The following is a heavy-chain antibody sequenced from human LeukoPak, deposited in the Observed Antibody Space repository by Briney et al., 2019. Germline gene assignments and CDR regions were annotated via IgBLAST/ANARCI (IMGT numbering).Heavy chain of an antibody. CDR1: GFIFSSYW. CDR2: IKQDGSEK. D-gene: IGHD1-1*01. J-gene: IGHJ4*02. Sequence: GGSLRLSCAASGFIFSSYWMSWVRQAPGKGLEWVANIKQDGSEKYYVDSVKGRFTISRDNAKNSLYLQMNSLRAEDTAVYYCARDRTGTRLYYFDYWGQGTLVTVSS. V-gene: IGHV3-7*01. CDR3: ARDRTGTRLYYFDY.